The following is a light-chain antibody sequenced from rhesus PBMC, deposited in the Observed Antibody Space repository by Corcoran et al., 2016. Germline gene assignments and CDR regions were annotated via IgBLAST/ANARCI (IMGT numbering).Light chain of an antibody. CDR1: QSVSSS. J-gene: IGKJ2*01. CDR3: QQYSNWPHS. CDR2: GAS. Sequence: EIVMTQSPATLSLSPGERATLSCRASQSVSSSLAWYQQKPGQAPRPLIYGASSRAPGIPDRFSGRGSVTEFTLTISSLEPEDFAVYYCQQYSNWPHSFGQGTRVEIK. V-gene: IGKV3-42*03.